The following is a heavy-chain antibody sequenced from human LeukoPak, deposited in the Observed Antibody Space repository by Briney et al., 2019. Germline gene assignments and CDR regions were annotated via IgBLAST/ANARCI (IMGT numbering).Heavy chain of an antibody. Sequence: GGSLRLSCAASGFTFSSFAMSRVPQAPGKGLEWVSAISGSGGSTYYADSVKGRFTISRDNSKDTLYLQMNSLRAEDTAVYCCARESMVAKKNFDCWGQGTLVTVSS. CDR3: ARESMVAKKNFDC. D-gene: IGHD5-12*01. J-gene: IGHJ4*02. CDR1: GFTFSSFA. CDR2: ISGSGGST. V-gene: IGHV3-23*01.